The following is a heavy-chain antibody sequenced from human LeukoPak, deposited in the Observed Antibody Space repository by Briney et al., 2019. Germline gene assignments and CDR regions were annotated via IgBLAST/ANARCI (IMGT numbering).Heavy chain of an antibody. CDR1: GYTFTSYY. Sequence: ASVKVSCKASGYTFTSYYMHWVRQAPGQGPEWMGIINPSGGSTSYAQKFQGRVTMTRDTSTSTVYMELSSLRSEDTAVYYCARDHGSGSYYNGLRYFQHWGQGTLVTVSS. J-gene: IGHJ1*01. CDR2: INPSGGST. D-gene: IGHD3-10*01. V-gene: IGHV1-46*01. CDR3: ARDHGSGSYYNGLRYFQH.